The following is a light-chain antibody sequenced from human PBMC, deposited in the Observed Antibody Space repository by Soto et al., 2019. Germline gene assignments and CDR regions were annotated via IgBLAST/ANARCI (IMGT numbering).Light chain of an antibody. CDR3: QQYNNWPHT. CDR2: RAS. Sequence: NVLTQSPGTLSLSPGERATLSCRASQSLSGNYLAWYQQKPGQAPRVLIYRASIRATGISDRFSGSGSGTDFTLTISRLEPEDFAVYYCQQYNNWPHTFGQGTKLEIK. CDR1: QSLSGNY. J-gene: IGKJ2*01. V-gene: IGKV3-20*01.